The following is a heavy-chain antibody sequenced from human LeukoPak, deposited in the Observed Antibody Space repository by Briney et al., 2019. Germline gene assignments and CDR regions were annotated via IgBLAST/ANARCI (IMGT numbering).Heavy chain of an antibody. J-gene: IGHJ3*02. D-gene: IGHD6-19*01. CDR2: IYYSGST. CDR1: SGSISSSSYY. V-gene: IGHV4-39*02. CDR3: AREIGSLIAVAGRGAFDI. Sequence: PSETLSLTCTVSSGSISSSSYYWGWIRQPPGKGLEWIGSIYYSGSTYYNPSLKSRVTISVDTSKNQFSLKLSSVTTAETAVYYCAREIGSLIAVAGRGAFDIWGQGTMVTVSS.